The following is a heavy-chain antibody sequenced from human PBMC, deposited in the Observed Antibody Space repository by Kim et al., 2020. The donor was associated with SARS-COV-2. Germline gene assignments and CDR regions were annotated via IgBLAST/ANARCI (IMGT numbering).Heavy chain of an antibody. CDR3: ARDSGYYDYVWGSYRYPYYYYYGMDV. CDR2: INSDGSST. V-gene: IGHV3-74*01. J-gene: IGHJ6*02. D-gene: IGHD3-16*02. Sequence: GGSLRLSCAASGFTFSSYWMHWVRQAPGKGLVWVSRINSDGSSTSYADSVKGRFTISRDNAKNTLYLQMNSLRAEDTAVYYCARDSGYYDYVWGSYRYPYYYYYGMDVWGQGTTVTVSS. CDR1: GFTFSSYW.